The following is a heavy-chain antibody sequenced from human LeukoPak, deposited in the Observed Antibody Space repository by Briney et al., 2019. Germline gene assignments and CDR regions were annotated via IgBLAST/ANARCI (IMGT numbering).Heavy chain of an antibody. CDR1: GFVFSSYW. V-gene: IGHV3-7*01. Sequence: PGGSLRLSCAASGFVFSSYWMSWVRQAPGKGLEWVAHIKQAGSERNYVDSVRGRFTISRDNAKNSLYLQMNSLSAEDTAVYYCATSRSFDYWGQGTLVTVSS. CDR2: IKQAGSER. CDR3: ATSRSFDY. J-gene: IGHJ4*02.